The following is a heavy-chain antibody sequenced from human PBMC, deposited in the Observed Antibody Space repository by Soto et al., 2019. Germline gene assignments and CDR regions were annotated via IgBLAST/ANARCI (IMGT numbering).Heavy chain of an antibody. Sequence: PGGSLRLSCAASGFTFSNYWMSWVRQAPGKGLEWVANIKKNGSEIYYVDSVKGRFTISRDNAKNSLYLQMNSLRAEDTAVYYCAREAKVVVAAANWFDPWGQGTLVTVSS. J-gene: IGHJ5*02. CDR2: IKKNGSEI. V-gene: IGHV3-7*01. CDR1: GFTFSNYW. D-gene: IGHD2-15*01. CDR3: AREAKVVVAAANWFDP.